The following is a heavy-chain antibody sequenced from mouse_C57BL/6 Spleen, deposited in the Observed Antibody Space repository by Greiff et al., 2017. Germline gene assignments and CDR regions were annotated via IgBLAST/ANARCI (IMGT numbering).Heavy chain of an antibody. V-gene: IGHV6-6*01. CDR2: IRNKANNHAT. CDR3: TRRYSNYAMDY. Sequence: DVQLVESGGGLVQPGGSMKLSCAASGFTFSDAWMDWVRQSPEKGLEWVAEIRNKANNHATYCAESVKGRFTISRDDSKSSVYLQMSSLRAEDTGIYYCTRRYSNYAMDYWGQGTSVTVSS. CDR1: GFTFSDAW. D-gene: IGHD2-5*01. J-gene: IGHJ4*01.